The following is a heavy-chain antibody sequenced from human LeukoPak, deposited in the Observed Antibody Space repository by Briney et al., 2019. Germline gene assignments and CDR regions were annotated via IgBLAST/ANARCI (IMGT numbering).Heavy chain of an antibody. CDR3: AREFPDYYYDSSGYYYGGFDP. J-gene: IGHJ5*02. V-gene: IGHV4-61*02. CDR1: GGSISSGSYY. D-gene: IGHD3-22*01. Sequence: PPETLSLTCTVSGGSISSGSYYWSWIRQPAGKGLEWIGRIYTSGSTNYNPSLKSRVTISVDTSKNQFSLKLSSVTAADTAVYYCAREFPDYYYDSSGYYYGGFDPWGQGTLVTVSS. CDR2: IYTSGST.